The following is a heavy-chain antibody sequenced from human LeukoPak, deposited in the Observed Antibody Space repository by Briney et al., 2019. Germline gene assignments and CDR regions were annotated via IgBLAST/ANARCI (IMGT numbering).Heavy chain of an antibody. CDR3: ATQDEGIAAASWRVMDV. CDR2: IYYSGST. J-gene: IGHJ6*04. CDR1: GGSISSSSYY. Sequence: PSETLSLTCTVSGGSISSSSYYWGCIRQPPGKGLEWIGSIYYSGSTYYNPSLKSRVTISVDTSKNQFSLKLSSVTAADTAVYYCATQDEGIAAASWRVMDVWGKGTTVTVSS. V-gene: IGHV4-39*07. D-gene: IGHD6-13*01.